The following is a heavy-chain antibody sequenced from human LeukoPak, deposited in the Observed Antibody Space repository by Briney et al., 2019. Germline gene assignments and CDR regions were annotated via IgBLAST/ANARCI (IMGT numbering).Heavy chain of an antibody. CDR1: GYTFTGYY. CDR3: ASARSGVVPAVTNLYNWFDP. J-gene: IGHJ5*02. V-gene: IGHV1-2*06. Sequence: ASVKVSCKSTGYTFTGYYMHWVRQAPGQGLEWMGRINPNSGGTNYAQKFQGRVTMTRDTSISTAYMELSRLRPDDTAVYYCASARSGVVPAVTNLYNWFDPWGQGTLVTVSS. CDR2: INPNSGGT. D-gene: IGHD2-2*01.